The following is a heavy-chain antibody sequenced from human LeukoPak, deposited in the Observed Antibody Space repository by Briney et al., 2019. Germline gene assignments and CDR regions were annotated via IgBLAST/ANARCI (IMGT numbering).Heavy chain of an antibody. J-gene: IGHJ4*02. V-gene: IGHV3-30*04. Sequence: PGGSLRLSCAASGFTFSSYAMHWVRQAPGKGLEWVAVISYDGSNKYYADSVKGRFTISRDNSKNTLYLQMNSLRAEDTAVYYCARDVGDYFDSWGQGALVTVSS. CDR1: GFTFSSYA. CDR3: ARDVGDYFDS. CDR2: ISYDGSNK. D-gene: IGHD3-10*01.